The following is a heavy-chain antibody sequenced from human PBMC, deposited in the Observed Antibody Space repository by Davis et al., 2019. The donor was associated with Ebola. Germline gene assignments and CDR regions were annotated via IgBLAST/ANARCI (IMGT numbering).Heavy chain of an antibody. V-gene: IGHV3-74*01. CDR3: VRDPGVLRFLEWSAYYNMDI. J-gene: IGHJ6*02. D-gene: IGHD3-3*01. Sequence: GESLKISCAASGFTLSNYWMYWVRQVPGKGLMWVSRIDSDGSNRKYAESVKGRFTISRDNAKNTLYLQMNSLTADDTAVYYCVRDPGVLRFLEWSAYYNMDIWGQGTTVTVSS. CDR2: IDSDGSNR. CDR1: GFTLSNYW.